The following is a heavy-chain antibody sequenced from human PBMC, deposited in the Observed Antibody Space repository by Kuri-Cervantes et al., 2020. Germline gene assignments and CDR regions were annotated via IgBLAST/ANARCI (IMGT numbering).Heavy chain of an antibody. CDR1: GFTFTSSA. J-gene: IGHJ6*02. CDR3: AAGIMYCSSTSCYEYYGMDV. D-gene: IGHD2-2*01. V-gene: IGHV1-58*01. Sequence: SVKVSCKASGFTFTSSAVQWVRQARGQHLEWIGWIVVGSGNTNYAQKFQERVTITRDMSTSTAYMELSSLRSEDTAVYYCAAGIMYCSSTSCYEYYGMDVWGRGTTVTVSS. CDR2: IVVGSGNT.